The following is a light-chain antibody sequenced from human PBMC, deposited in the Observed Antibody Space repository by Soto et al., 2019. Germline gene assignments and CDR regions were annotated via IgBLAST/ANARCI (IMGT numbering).Light chain of an antibody. CDR2: GAS. V-gene: IGKV3-20*01. J-gene: IGKJ5*01. Sequence: EIVLTQSPGTLSLSPGEGATLSCRASQSVSSSYIAWYQQRPGQTPSLLIYGASTRGTGIPDRFIGSGSGTHFTLTISRLEPGDFAVYYCQHFGGTTFTFGQGTRLEIK. CDR3: QHFGGTTFT. CDR1: QSVSSSY.